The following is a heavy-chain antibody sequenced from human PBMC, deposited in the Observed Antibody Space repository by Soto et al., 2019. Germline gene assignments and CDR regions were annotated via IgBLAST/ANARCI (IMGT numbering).Heavy chain of an antibody. J-gene: IGHJ4*02. CDR1: GFTFSNSA. CDR2: IRDSDSGGST. CDR3: AKVRVGIDVDFDY. D-gene: IGHD2-21*01. Sequence: GESLKISCAASGFTFSNSAMTWVRQAPAKGLEWVSTIRDSDSGGSTFYADSVKGRFTISRDDSKNTLYLQMSSLRAEDTAMYYCAKVRVGIDVDFDYWGQGALVTVSS. V-gene: IGHV3-23*01.